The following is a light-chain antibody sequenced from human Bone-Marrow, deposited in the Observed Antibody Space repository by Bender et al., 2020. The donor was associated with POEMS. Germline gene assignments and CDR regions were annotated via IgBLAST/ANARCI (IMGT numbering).Light chain of an antibody. V-gene: IGLV2-14*03. CDR2: AVT. J-gene: IGLJ2*01. Sequence: QSALTQPASVSGSPGQSITISCTGTSSDVGGYNYVSWYQQHPNKYPKLMIYAVTNRPSGFSNPFSGSKSGNTASLTIAVLQAEDEAYSFWCSYAGSRTFLFGGGTRLPVL. CDR3: CSYAGSRTFL. CDR1: SSDVGGYNY.